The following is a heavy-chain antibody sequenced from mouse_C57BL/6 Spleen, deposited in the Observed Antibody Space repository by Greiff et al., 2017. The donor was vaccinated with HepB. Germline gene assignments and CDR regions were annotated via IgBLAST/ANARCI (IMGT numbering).Heavy chain of an antibody. CDR1: GYTFTSYW. V-gene: IGHV1-52*01. Sequence: QVQLQQPGAELVRPGSSVKLSCKASGYTFTSYWMHWVKQRPIQGLEWIGNIDPSDSETHYNQKFKDKATLTVDKSSSTAYMQLSSLTSEDSAVYYCARLALLYYAMDYWGQGTSVTVSS. J-gene: IGHJ4*01. CDR2: IDPSDSET. CDR3: ARLALLYYAMDY. D-gene: IGHD2-1*01.